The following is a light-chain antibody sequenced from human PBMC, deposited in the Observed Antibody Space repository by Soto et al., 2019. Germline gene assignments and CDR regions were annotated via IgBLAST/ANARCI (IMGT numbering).Light chain of an antibody. CDR3: GSYTSTSTLV. V-gene: IGLV2-14*01. J-gene: IGLJ2*01. Sequence: QSALTQPASVSGSPGQSITVPCTGTSSDVGIYNYVSWYQQHPGKAPQLLIYEVNNRPSGVSHRFSGSKSGNTASLTISGLQAEDEGDYYCGSYTSTSTLVFGGGTKVTVL. CDR2: EVN. CDR1: SSDVGIYNY.